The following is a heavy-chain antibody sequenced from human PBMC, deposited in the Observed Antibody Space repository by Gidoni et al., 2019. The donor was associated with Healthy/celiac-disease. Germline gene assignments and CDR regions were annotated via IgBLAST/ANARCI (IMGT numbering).Heavy chain of an antibody. J-gene: IGHJ4*02. CDR1: GFSLSNARMG. CDR2: IFSNDEK. V-gene: IGHV2-26*01. D-gene: IGHD3-10*01. Sequence: QVTLKESGPVLVKPTETLTLTCTVSGFSLSNARMGVSWIRQPPGKALEWLAHIFSNDEKSYSTSLKSRLTSSKDTSKSQVVLTMTNMDPVDTATYYCARALPYYYGSGSLFDYWGQGTLVTVSS. CDR3: ARALPYYYGSGSLFDY.